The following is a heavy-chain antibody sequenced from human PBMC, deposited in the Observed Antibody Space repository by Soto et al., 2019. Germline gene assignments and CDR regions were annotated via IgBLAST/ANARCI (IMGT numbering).Heavy chain of an antibody. CDR2: TYQSGSA. Sequence: SETLSLTCTVSGGSITSGGYSWTWIRQSPGKGLEWIGYTYQSGSAYYNPSLKSRVTISVDRSKNQFSLNLTSVTAADTAVYYCARDYYAMDVWGQGTTVTVSS. J-gene: IGHJ6*02. V-gene: IGHV4-30-2*06. CDR3: ARDYYAMDV. CDR1: GGSITSGGYS.